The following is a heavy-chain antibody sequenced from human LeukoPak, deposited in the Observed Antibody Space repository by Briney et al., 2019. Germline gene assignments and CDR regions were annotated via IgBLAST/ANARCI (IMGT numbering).Heavy chain of an antibody. CDR2: IYPGDSNT. Sequence: GESLKISCKGSGYSFTGYWIGWVRQMPGKGLEWMGLIYPGDSNTRYSPSFQGQVTISADKSISTAYLQWSSLKASDTAIYYCARSSYVSGWYLDFDYWGQGTLVTVSS. D-gene: IGHD6-19*01. J-gene: IGHJ4*02. CDR1: GYSFTGYW. V-gene: IGHV5-51*01. CDR3: ARSSYVSGWYLDFDY.